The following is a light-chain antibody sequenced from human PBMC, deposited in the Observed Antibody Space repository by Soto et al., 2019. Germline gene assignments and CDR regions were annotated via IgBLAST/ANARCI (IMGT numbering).Light chain of an antibody. CDR2: GAS. J-gene: IGKJ5*01. Sequence: EIVLTHSPGTLSLSPGESATLSCRASQSVRSSYLAWYQQKPGQAPRLLIYGASNRATGIPARFIGSGSGTDFTLTISSLEPEDFALYYCQQYGSSPITFGQGTRLEIK. CDR1: QSVRSSY. CDR3: QQYGSSPIT. V-gene: IGKV3-20*01.